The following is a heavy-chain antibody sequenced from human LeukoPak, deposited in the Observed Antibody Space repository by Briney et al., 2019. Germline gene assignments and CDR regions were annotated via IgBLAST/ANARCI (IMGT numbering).Heavy chain of an antibody. D-gene: IGHD3-22*01. V-gene: IGHV3-48*03. J-gene: IGHJ4*02. Sequence: GGSLRLSCAASGFTFSSYEMNWVRQAPGKGLEWVSYISSSGSTIYYADSVKGRFTISRDNAKNSLYLQMNSLRAEDTAVYYYARDYYDSSGYYLPVFDYWGQGTLVTVSS. CDR1: GFTFSSYE. CDR3: ARDYYDSSGYYLPVFDY. CDR2: ISSSGSTI.